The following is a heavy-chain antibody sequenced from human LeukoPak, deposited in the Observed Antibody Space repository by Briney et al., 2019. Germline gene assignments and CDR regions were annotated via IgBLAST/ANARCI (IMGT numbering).Heavy chain of an antibody. D-gene: IGHD6-19*01. J-gene: IGHJ4*02. CDR1: RFIFNNYA. CDR2: ISWNSGSI. CDR3: AKDNRRHYTSGPNPDSLH. V-gene: IGHV3-9*01. Sequence: GGSLRLSCAGSRFIFNNYAMHWVRQPPGKGLEWVSGISWNSGSIDYADSVKGRFTISRDNAKNSLYLQMNSLRVEDTAFYYCAKDNRRHYTSGPNPDSLHWGQGALVTVSS.